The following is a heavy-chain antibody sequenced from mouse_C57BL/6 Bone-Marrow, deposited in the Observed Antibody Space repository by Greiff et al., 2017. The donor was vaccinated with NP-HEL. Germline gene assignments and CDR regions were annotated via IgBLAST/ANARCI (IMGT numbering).Heavy chain of an antibody. D-gene: IGHD1-1*01. J-gene: IGHJ1*03. CDR3: ASHGEYFGSIYGYVDV. CDR2: FYPGSGSI. Sequence: VKLQESGAELVKPGASVKLSCKASGYTFTEYTIHWVKQRSGQGLEWIGWFYPGSGSIKYNEKFKDKATLTADKSSSTVYMDLSRLTSEDSAVYFWASHGEYFGSIYGYVDVWGTGTTVTVSS. V-gene: IGHV1-62-2*01. CDR1: GYTFTEYT.